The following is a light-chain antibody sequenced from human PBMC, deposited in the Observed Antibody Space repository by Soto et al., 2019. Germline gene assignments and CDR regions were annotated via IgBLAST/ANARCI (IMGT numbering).Light chain of an antibody. CDR2: AAS. CDR3: QQRSNWPPLT. J-gene: IGKJ4*01. CDR1: QSVGSS. Sequence: EIVLTQSPATLSLSPGERATLSCRASQSVGSSLAWYQQKLGQAPRLLIYAASDRATGIPGRFSGSGSGTDFTLIISSLEPEDFAFYYCQQRSNWPPLTFGGGTKVEIK. V-gene: IGKV3-11*01.